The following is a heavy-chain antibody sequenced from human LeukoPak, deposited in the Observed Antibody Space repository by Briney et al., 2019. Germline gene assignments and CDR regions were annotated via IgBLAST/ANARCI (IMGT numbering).Heavy chain of an antibody. D-gene: IGHD2-15*01. Sequence: ASVRFSSKASGSTFTSYDINWVRRATGLGLEWMGWMNPSGGNTGYAQKFLGRVTMTRATSISTAYLELSNLRSEDTAVYYCARVCSGGSCNGMAVWGQGSSVTVSS. V-gene: IGHV1-8*01. CDR3: ARVCSGGSCNGMAV. CDR1: GSTFTSYD. J-gene: IGHJ6*01. CDR2: MNPSGGNT.